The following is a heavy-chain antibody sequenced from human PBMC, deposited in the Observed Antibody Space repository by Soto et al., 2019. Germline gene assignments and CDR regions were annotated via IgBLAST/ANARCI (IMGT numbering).Heavy chain of an antibody. CDR2: INPGGSIT. V-gene: IGHV3-74*01. CDR1: GFTLTNYW. D-gene: IGHD2-21*01. Sequence: VQLVESGGGLVQPGGSLRLSCGASGFTLTNYWILWVRQAPGKGLEWVSRINPGGSITDYADSVRGRFTISRDNAKNMVYLQMNSLIAEDTAMYYCATDLWGGADSCGQGTLVTISS. CDR3: ATDLWGGADS. J-gene: IGHJ4*02.